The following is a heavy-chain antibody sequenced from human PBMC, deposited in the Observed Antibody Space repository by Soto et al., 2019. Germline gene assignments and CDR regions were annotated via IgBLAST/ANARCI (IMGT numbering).Heavy chain of an antibody. CDR3: AALWFGELAFNY. D-gene: IGHD3-10*01. CDR2: VYHNGIM. CDR1: GYSISSGYY. J-gene: IGHJ4*01. Sequence: SETLSLTCSVSGYSISSGYYWGWVRQAPGKGLEWLGSVYHNGIMFHNPSFQSRVTTSVDTSKNQFSLNLRSVTAADTAVYYCAALWFGELAFNYWGHGILVTV. V-gene: IGHV4-38-2*02.